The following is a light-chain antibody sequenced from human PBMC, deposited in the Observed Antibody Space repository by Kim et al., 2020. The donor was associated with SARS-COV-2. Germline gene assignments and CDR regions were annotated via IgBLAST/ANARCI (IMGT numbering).Light chain of an antibody. CDR1: SASIASNY. CDR3: QSFDSSTHSWV. Sequence: TVTIACTRSSASIASNYVQWYQQRPGSAPTTMIYENDRRPSGVPDRFSGSIDSSSNSASLTISGLKTEDEADYSCQSFDSSTHSWVFGGGTKLTVL. J-gene: IGLJ3*02. CDR2: END. V-gene: IGLV6-57*03.